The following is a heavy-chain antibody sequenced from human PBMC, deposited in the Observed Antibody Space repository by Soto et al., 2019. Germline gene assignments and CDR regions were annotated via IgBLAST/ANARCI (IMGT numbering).Heavy chain of an antibody. CDR1: GYSFTSYW. J-gene: IGHJ4*02. CDR3: ARPHYDILTGPSYYHY. CDR2: IDPSDSYT. V-gene: IGHV5-10-1*01. D-gene: IGHD3-9*01. Sequence: GESLKISCKGSGYSFTSYWISWVRQMPGKGLEWMGRIDPSDSYTNYSPSFQGLVTISADKSISTAYLQWSSLKASDTAMYYCARPHYDILTGPSYYHYWGQGPLVTVSS.